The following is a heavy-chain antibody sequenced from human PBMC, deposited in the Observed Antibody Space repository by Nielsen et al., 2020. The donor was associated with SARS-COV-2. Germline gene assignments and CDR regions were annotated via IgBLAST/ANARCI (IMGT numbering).Heavy chain of an antibody. J-gene: IGHJ4*02. V-gene: IGHV3-9*01. Sequence: LKISCAASGFAFDDYAMHWVRQAPGKGLEWVSGISWNSGSIGYADSVKGRFTISRDNAKNSLYLQMNSLRAEDTALYYCAKEDYGSGIDYWGQGTLVTVSS. CDR3: AKEDYGSGIDY. CDR2: ISWNSGSI. CDR1: GFAFDDYA. D-gene: IGHD3-10*01.